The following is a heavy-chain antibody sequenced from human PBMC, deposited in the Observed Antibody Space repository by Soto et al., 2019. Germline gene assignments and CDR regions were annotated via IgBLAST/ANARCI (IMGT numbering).Heavy chain of an antibody. CDR1: GGSISSSSYY. V-gene: IGHV4-39*07. CDR3: ARAYGYYFDY. CDR2: IYYSGST. Sequence: PSETLSLTCTVSGGSISSSSYYWGWIRQPPGKGLEWIGSIYYSGSTNYNPSLKSRVTISVDTSKNQFSLKLSSVTAADTAVYYCARAYGYYFDYWGQGTLVTVS. J-gene: IGHJ4*02. D-gene: IGHD4-17*01.